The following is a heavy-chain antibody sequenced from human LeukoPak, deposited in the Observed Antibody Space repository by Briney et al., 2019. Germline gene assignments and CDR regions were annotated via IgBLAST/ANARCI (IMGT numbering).Heavy chain of an antibody. J-gene: IGHJ4*02. Sequence: SETLSLTCAVYGESFSGYYWSWIRQPPGKGLEWIGEINHSGSTNYNPSLKSRVTMSVDTSKNQFSLKLSSVIAADTAVYYCARLWSTDCSGGSCPHQPNYWGQGTLVTVSS. CDR1: GESFSGYY. CDR2: INHSGST. CDR3: ARLWSTDCSGGSCPHQPNY. D-gene: IGHD2-15*01. V-gene: IGHV4-34*01.